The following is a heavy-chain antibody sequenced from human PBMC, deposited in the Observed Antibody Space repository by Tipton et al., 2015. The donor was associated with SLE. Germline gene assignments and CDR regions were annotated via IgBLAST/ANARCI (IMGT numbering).Heavy chain of an antibody. J-gene: IGHJ4*02. CDR2: IDGSGGDT. D-gene: IGHD3-3*01. CDR1: GFTFSNHG. CDR3: AKDAEEARFLEWTLYYFDY. Sequence: SLRLSCEGSGFTFSNHGMSWVRQAPGKGLEWVSSIDGSGGDTYYGDAVKGRFSIARDNSKNTLFLQMNSLRDEDTAVYYCAKDAEEARFLEWTLYYFDYWGQGTLVTVSS. V-gene: IGHV3-23*01.